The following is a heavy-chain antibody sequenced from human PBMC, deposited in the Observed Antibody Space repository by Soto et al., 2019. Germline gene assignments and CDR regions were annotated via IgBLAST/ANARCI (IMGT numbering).Heavy chain of an antibody. D-gene: IGHD1-26*01. V-gene: IGHV1-18*04. J-gene: IGHJ4*02. Sequence: QVQLVQSGAEVKKPGASVKVSCKASGYTFTSYGISWVRQAPGQGLEWMGWISAYNGNTNYAQKLQGRVTMTTDTSTRAVYMGLRGLRSGDTAVYYCARVANVVGATGYYFDYWGQGTLVTVAS. CDR3: ARVANVVGATGYYFDY. CDR2: ISAYNGNT. CDR1: GYTFTSYG.